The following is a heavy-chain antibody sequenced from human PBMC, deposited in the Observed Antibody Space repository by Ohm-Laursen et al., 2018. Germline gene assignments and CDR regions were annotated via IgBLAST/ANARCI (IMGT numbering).Heavy chain of an antibody. CDR2: IYYSGST. Sequence: SQTLSLTCTVSGGSTSSYYWSWIRQPPGKGLEWIGYIYYSGSTNYNPSLKSRVTISVDTSKNQFSLKLSSVTAADTAVYYCALAYDSDAFDIWGQGTMVTVSS. D-gene: IGHD2-21*02. CDR1: GGSTSSYY. CDR3: ALAYDSDAFDI. J-gene: IGHJ3*02. V-gene: IGHV4-59*01.